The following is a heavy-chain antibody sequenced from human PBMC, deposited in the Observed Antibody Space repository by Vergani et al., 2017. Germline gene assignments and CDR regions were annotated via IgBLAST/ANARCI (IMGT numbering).Heavy chain of an antibody. CDR1: GFALNRHA. CDR3: VRDRGLCAGGRCYTEAWDY. J-gene: IGHJ4*02. Sequence: QVQLVESGGGVVQPGTSLRLSCVVSGFALNRHAMYWVRQAPGNGLEWVVGISFDGTNEYYPDLVNGRFTISRDIAKNTLYLQVRSLRLEDTGVYHCVRDRGLCAGGRCYTEAWDYWGQGTPVTVSS. CDR2: ISFDGTNE. D-gene: IGHD2-2*02. V-gene: IGHV3-30-3*01.